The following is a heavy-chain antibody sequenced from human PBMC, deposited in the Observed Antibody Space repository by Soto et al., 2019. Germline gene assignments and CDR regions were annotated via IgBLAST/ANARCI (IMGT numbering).Heavy chain of an antibody. CDR2: ISAYDGNT. V-gene: IGHV1-18*01. Sequence: ASVKVSCKASGYTFTSYGISWVRQAPGQGLEWMGWISAYDGNTNYAQKLQGRVTMTEDTSTGTAYMELRSLRSEDTAVYYCARWGGSYYYFDYWGQGTLVTVSS. CDR1: GYTFTSYG. CDR3: ARWGGSYYYFDY. J-gene: IGHJ4*02. D-gene: IGHD1-26*01.